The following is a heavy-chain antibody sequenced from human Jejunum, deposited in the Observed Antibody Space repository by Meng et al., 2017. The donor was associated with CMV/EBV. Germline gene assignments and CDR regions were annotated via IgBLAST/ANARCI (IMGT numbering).Heavy chain of an antibody. Sequence: VRRAPGKGLEWIAHMSAAGTKVYYAGSVKGRFSISRDSVKTSLFLQMSKLRAEDTAVYYCARVPWSFDYWDSPRYSPDQYYGMDVWCQGTTVTVSS. CDR2: MSAAGTKV. J-gene: IGHJ6*02. D-gene: IGHD3-3*01. V-gene: IGHV3-48*03. CDR3: ARVPWSFDYWDSPRYSPDQYYGMDV.